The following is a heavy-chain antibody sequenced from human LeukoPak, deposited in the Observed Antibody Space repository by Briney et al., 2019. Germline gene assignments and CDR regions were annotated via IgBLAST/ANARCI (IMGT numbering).Heavy chain of an antibody. V-gene: IGHV4-59*08. J-gene: IGHJ3*02. Sequence: SETLSLTCTVSGGSNRSYYWSWIRQPPGKGLEWIGYIYYSGSTNYNPSLKSRLTISVDTSKNQFSLKLSSVTAADTAVYYCARHKTTVDAFDIWGQGTMVTVSS. CDR2: IYYSGST. CDR3: ARHKTTVDAFDI. D-gene: IGHD4-17*01. CDR1: GGSNRSYY.